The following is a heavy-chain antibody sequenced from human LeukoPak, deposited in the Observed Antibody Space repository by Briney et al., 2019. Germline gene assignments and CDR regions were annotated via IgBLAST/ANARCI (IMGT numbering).Heavy chain of an antibody. D-gene: IGHD1-26*01. CDR2: IKANSSIA. V-gene: IGHV1-2*02. J-gene: IGHJ5*02. CDR3: AVQRYSGSYHDWFET. Sequence: GASVKVSCKASVYTLTRYYMTWVPQAPGHRLEWMGWIKANSSIANYAQKFQGRVTTTRDTTIRTAYMEQSRLRSDDTAVYYCAVQRYSGSYHDWFETCGQGNLVTVSS. CDR1: VYTLTRYY.